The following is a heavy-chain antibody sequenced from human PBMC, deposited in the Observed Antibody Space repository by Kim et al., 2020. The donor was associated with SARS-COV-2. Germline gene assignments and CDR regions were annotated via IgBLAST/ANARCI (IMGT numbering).Heavy chain of an antibody. CDR2: INHSGST. V-gene: IGHV4-34*01. Sequence: SETLSLTCAVYGGSFSGYYWSWIRQPPGKGLEWIGEINHSGSTNYNPSLKSRVTISVDTSKNQFSLKLSSVTAADTAVYYCARDLLWFGRGFDPWGQGTLVTVSS. D-gene: IGHD3-10*01. CDR3: ARDLLWFGRGFDP. J-gene: IGHJ5*02. CDR1: GGSFSGYY.